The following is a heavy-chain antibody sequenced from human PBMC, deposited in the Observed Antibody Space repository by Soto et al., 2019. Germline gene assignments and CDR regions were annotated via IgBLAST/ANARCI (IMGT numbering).Heavy chain of an antibody. Sequence: QLQLQESGPGLVKPSETLSLTCTVSGGSISSCSYYWGWIRQPPGKGLVWIGSIYYSGSTYYNPAQRSRVTIAEDTSKTQFAQKLSFVTAADTAAYCCTGHGDYYYCSGYFDYWGQGTLVTVSS. CDR1: GGSISSCSYY. V-gene: IGHV4-39*01. CDR3: TGHGDYYYCSGYFDY. D-gene: IGHD3-22*01. CDR2: IYYSGST. J-gene: IGHJ4*02.